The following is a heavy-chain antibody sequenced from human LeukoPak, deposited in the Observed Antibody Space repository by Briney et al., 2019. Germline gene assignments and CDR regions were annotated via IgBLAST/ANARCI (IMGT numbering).Heavy chain of an antibody. CDR2: ISGSGGST. D-gene: IGHD2-15*01. V-gene: IGHV3-23*01. J-gene: IGHJ4*02. Sequence: GGSLRLSCAASGFTFSIIGMSWVRQAPGKGLEWVSAISGSGGSTYYADSVKGRLTISRDNSKNTLYLQMNSLRAEDTAVYYCAKANGRDCSCGTCYSLDYWGQGTLVTISS. CDR1: GFTFSIIG. CDR3: AKANGRDCSCGTCYSLDY.